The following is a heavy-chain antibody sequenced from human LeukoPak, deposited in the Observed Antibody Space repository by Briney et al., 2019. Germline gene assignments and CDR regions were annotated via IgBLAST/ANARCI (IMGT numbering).Heavy chain of an antibody. Sequence: GGSLRLSCAASGFTFSSYGMHWVRQAPGKGLEWVAVISHDGNHYYYADSVKGRFTISRDNSKNTLYLQMNSLRTEDTAVYYCANTPWSLGAKGQNDAFDIWGQGTMVTVSS. J-gene: IGHJ3*02. CDR3: ANTPWSLGAKGQNDAFDI. CDR1: GFTFSSYG. D-gene: IGHD1-26*01. V-gene: IGHV3-30*18. CDR2: ISHDGNHY.